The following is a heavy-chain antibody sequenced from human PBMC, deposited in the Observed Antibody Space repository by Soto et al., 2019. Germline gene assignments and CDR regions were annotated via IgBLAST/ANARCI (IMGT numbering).Heavy chain of an antibody. CDR1: GFTFSSYA. J-gene: IGHJ4*02. Sequence: GGSLRLSCAASGFTFSSYAMHWVRQAPGKGLEWVAVISYDGSNKYYADSVKGRFTISRDNSKNTLYLQMNSLRAEDTAVYYCARDWTPITGDYWGQGTLVTVSS. CDR3: ARDWTPITGDY. CDR2: ISYDGSNK. D-gene: IGHD2-15*01. V-gene: IGHV3-30-3*01.